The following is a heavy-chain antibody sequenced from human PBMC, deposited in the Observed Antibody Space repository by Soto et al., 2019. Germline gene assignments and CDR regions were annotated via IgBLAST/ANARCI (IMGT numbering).Heavy chain of an antibody. D-gene: IGHD3-3*01. Sequence: SETLSLNCAVYGGSFSGYYWSWIRQPPGKGLEWIGEINHSGSTNYNPSLKSRVTISVDTSKNQFSLKLSSVTAADTAVYYCARGSLRFLEWFRFDYWGQGTLVTVSS. CDR2: INHSGST. CDR3: ARGSLRFLEWFRFDY. CDR1: GGSFSGYY. J-gene: IGHJ4*02. V-gene: IGHV4-34*01.